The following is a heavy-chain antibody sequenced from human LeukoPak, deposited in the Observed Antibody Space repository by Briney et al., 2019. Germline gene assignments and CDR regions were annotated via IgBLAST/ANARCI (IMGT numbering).Heavy chain of an antibody. CDR3: AKEDAGSGSIDWYFDL. Sequence: GGSLRLSCAASGFTFSSYWMHWVRQAPGKGLVWVSRINSDGSSTSYADSVKGRFTISRDNSKNTLYLQMNSLRAEDTAVYYCAKEDAGSGSIDWYFDLWGRGTLVTVSS. V-gene: IGHV3-74*01. J-gene: IGHJ2*01. CDR2: INSDGSST. CDR1: GFTFSSYW. D-gene: IGHD3-10*01.